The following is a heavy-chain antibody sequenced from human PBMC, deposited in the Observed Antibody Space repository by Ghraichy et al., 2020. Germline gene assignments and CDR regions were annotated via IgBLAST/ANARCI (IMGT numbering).Heavy chain of an antibody. D-gene: IGHD5-24*01. J-gene: IGHJ6*02. Sequence: SETLSLTCTVSGGSISSYYWSWIRQPPGKGLEWIGYIYYSGSTNYNPSLKSRVTISVDTSKNQFSLKLSSVTAADTAVYYCARDRRRDGYNGTYGMDVWGQGTTDTVSS. CDR2: IYYSGST. CDR1: GGSISSYY. CDR3: ARDRRRDGYNGTYGMDV. V-gene: IGHV4-59*01.